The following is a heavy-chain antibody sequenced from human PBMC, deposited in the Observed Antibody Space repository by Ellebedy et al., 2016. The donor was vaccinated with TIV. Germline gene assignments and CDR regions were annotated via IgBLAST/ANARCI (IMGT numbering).Heavy chain of an antibody. D-gene: IGHD6-13*01. V-gene: IGHV1-46*01. Sequence: ASVKVSCKASGYTFTKYYMHWVRQAPGQGLEWMGMINPSGGSTSYAQKFQGRVTMTGDTSTSTVHMELSSLRSEDTAVYYCTCLQLGIADYFDYWGQGALVTVSS. CDR2: INPSGGST. CDR1: GYTFTKYY. J-gene: IGHJ4*02. CDR3: TCLQLGIADYFDY.